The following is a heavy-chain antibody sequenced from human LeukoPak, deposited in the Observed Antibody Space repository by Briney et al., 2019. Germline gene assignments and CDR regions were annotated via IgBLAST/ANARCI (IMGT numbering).Heavy chain of an antibody. Sequence: GGSLRLSCAASGFTFSVYSMNWVRQAPGKGLEWVSSISSSSSYIYYADSVKGRFTISRDNAKNSLYLQMNSLRAEDTAVYYCARDLGGLSNNNYYYYGMDVWGQGTTVTVSS. D-gene: IGHD1-26*01. CDR2: ISSSSSYI. CDR3: ARDLGGLSNNNYYYYGMDV. CDR1: GFTFSVYS. V-gene: IGHV3-21*01. J-gene: IGHJ6*02.